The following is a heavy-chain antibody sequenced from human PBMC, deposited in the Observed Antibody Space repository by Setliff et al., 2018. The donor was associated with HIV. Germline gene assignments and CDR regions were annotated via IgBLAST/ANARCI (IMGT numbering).Heavy chain of an antibody. CDR3: ARVNYDATGYYYYYYMDV. V-gene: IGHV4-61*10. J-gene: IGHJ6*03. D-gene: IGHD3-22*01. Sequence: PSETLSLTCTVSGGSISSGSYYWSWIRQPAGKGLEWIGYIYYSGSTNYNPSLKSRVTISVDTSKNQFSLKLSSVTAADTAVYYCARVNYDATGYYYYYYMDVWGKGTTVTVSS. CDR1: GGSISSGSYY. CDR2: IYYSGST.